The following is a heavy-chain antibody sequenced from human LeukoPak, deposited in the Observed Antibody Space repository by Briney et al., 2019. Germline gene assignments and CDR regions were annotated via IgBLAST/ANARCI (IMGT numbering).Heavy chain of an antibody. D-gene: IGHD3-16*01. J-gene: IGHJ4*02. V-gene: IGHV3-30-3*01. Sequence: PGGSLRLSCAASGFTFSSYAMHWVRQAPGKGLEWVAVISYDGSNKYYADSVKGRFTISRDNSKNTLYLQMNSLGAEDTAVYYCARGGPWGAGPTGFDYWGQGTLVTVSS. CDR1: GFTFSSYA. CDR3: ARGGPWGAGPTGFDY. CDR2: ISYDGSNK.